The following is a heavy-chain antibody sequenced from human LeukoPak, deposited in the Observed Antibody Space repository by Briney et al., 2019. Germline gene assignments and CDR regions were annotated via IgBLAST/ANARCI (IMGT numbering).Heavy chain of an antibody. CDR1: GNSFTNSW. Sequence: GESLKISCKGSGNSFTNSWIGWVRQMPGKGLEWMGIIYPGDSDTRYSPSFQGQVTISADKSISTAYLQWSSLKASDTAMYYCARLSAARSLDYWGQGTLVTVSS. V-gene: IGHV5-51*01. CDR2: IYPGDSDT. D-gene: IGHD6-6*01. J-gene: IGHJ4*02. CDR3: ARLSAARSLDY.